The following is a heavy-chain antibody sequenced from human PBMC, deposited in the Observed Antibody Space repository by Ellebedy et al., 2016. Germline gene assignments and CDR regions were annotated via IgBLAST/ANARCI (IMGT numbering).Heavy chain of an antibody. CDR1: GDSVTTRSPY. D-gene: IGHD1-14*01. Sequence: SETLSLTCTVSGDSVTTRSPYWGWTRQPPGKGLEWIASIRYDGHTYNNLSLKSRVTISLDPSKNQVSLRLSSVTAADTAVYYCARDPDDSDSDYWGQGTLVSVSS. V-gene: IGHV4-39*07. J-gene: IGHJ4*02. CDR2: IRYDGHT. CDR3: ARDPDDSDSDY.